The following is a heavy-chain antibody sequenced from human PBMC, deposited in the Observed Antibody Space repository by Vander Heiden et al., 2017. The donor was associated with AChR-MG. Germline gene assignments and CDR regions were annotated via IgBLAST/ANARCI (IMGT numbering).Heavy chain of an antibody. CDR3: TRDIVDTLDY. Sequence: EVQLVESGGGLVKPGRSLRLSCTASGFTCGDYGMSWIRQAPGKGLEWVGFIKSKASGGATEDAASVKGRFTISREDSKSIAYLKMKSLKAEDTAVYDGTRDIVDTLDYWGRGTLVTVSS. D-gene: IGHD5-12*01. J-gene: IGHJ4*02. V-gene: IGHV3-49*05. CDR1: GFTCGDYG. CDR2: IKSKASGGAT.